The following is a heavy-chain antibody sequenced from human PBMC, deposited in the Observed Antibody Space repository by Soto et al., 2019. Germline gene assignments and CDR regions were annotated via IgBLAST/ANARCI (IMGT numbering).Heavy chain of an antibody. CDR1: GFIFSGFG. J-gene: IGHJ6*02. CDR3: ARDEKATYDHYGMDV. Sequence: PWGSVRLSWAASGFIFSGFGMHWLRQGPGEGLVPFSRITHEGSTTIYTDFVRGLFTISRDNSKNMLYLQINSLRAEDAAVYYCARDEKATYDHYGMDVWGQGTTVTV. V-gene: IGHV3-74*01. D-gene: IGHD3-16*01. CDR2: ITHEGSTT.